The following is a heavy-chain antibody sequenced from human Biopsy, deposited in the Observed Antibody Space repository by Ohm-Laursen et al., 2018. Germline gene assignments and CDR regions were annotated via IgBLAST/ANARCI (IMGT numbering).Heavy chain of an antibody. CDR3: ATELLPPGVGGPWLDS. J-gene: IGHJ5*01. Sequence: SLRLSCAATGVTLSGYGMNWVRRAPGKGLEWVSSISASSSYIYYADSVKGRFTVSRDNTKNTLYLQMNSLRAADTAIYFCATELLPPGVGGPWLDSWGQGTPVTVPS. CDR1: GVTLSGYG. D-gene: IGHD3-10*01. CDR2: ISASSSYI. V-gene: IGHV3-21*06.